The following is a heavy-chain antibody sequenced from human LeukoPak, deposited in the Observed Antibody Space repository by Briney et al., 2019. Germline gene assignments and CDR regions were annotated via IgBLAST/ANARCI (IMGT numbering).Heavy chain of an antibody. V-gene: IGHV1-18*01. CDR2: ISGNNGDT. D-gene: IGHD3-3*01. Sequence: ASVKVSCKTSGYTFTSYSIIWVRQAPGQGLEWMGWISGNNGDTNYAQKLQGRVTMTTDTSTSTAYMELRSLRSDDTAVYYCTRGRGDFWSGSHYWGQGTLVTVSS. CDR3: TRGRGDFWSGSHY. J-gene: IGHJ4*02. CDR1: GYTFTSYS.